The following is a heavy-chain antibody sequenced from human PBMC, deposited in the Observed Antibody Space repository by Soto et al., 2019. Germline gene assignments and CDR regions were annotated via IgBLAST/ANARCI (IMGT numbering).Heavy chain of an antibody. CDR1: GFTVSNND. V-gene: IGHV3-53*05. Sequence: LRLSCAASGFTVSNNDMSWVRQAPGKGLEWVSVIYSGGSTYYADSVKGRFTISRDNSKNTLYLQMNSLRVEDTAVYYCAREMYYYDSSGYYYFDYWGQGTLVTVS. CDR3: AREMYYYDSSGYYYFDY. CDR2: IYSGGST. D-gene: IGHD3-22*01. J-gene: IGHJ4*02.